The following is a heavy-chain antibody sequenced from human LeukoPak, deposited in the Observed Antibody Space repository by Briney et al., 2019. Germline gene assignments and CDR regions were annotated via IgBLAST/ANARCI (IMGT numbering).Heavy chain of an antibody. J-gene: IGHJ6*04. V-gene: IGHV3-48*04. Sequence: PGGSLRLSCAASGFTFSGYSMNWVRPAPGKGLEWASYISSSSSTIYYADSMKGRFTISRDNAKNSLFLQMNSLRAEDTAVYYCARDMAWSAMDVWGKGTTVTVSS. CDR3: ARDMAWSAMDV. D-gene: IGHD3-3*01. CDR1: GFTFSGYS. CDR2: ISSSSSTI.